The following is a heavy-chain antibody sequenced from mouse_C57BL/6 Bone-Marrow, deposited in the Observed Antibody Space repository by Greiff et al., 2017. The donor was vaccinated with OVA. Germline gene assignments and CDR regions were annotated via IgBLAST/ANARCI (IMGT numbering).Heavy chain of an antibody. CDR2: FYPGSGSI. J-gene: IGHJ1*03. V-gene: IGHV1-62-2*01. CDR1: GYTFTAYT. Sequence: QVHVKQSGAELVKPGASVKLSCKASGYTFTAYTIHWVKQRSGQGLEWIGWFYPGSGSIKYNEKFKDKATFTADKSYSTVFMELSSLTSEDSAVYFGARHETWRDWYFDVWGTGTTVTVSS. CDR3: ARHETWRDWYFDV.